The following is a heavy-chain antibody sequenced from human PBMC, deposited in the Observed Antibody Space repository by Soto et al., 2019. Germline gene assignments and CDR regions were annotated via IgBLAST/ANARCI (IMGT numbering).Heavy chain of an antibody. D-gene: IGHD3-10*01. V-gene: IGHV5-10-1*01. CDR3: ARSFGASDYFDS. Sequence: ESLKISCQGSGYSFTSYWISWVRQMPGKGLERMGRIDPSDFDSDYSPSFQGRVTISIDRSISTAYLQWSSLKASDTAMYYCARSFGASDYFDSWGQGTLVTVSS. CDR2: IDPSDFDS. CDR1: GYSFTSYW. J-gene: IGHJ4*02.